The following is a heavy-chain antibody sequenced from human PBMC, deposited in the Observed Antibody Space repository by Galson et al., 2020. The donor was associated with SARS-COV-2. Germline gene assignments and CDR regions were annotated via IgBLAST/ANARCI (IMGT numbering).Heavy chain of an antibody. CDR3: ARDHSWGRGVIDDY. CDR1: GGSISSGDYY. D-gene: IGHD3-10*01. Sequence: SETLSLTCTVSGGSISSGDYYWSWIRQPPGKGLEWIGYIYYSGSTYYNPSLKSRVTISVDTSKNQFSLTLSSVTAEDTAVYYCARDHSWGRGVIDDYWGQGSLVTVSS. CDR2: IYYSGST. V-gene: IGHV4-30-4*08. J-gene: IGHJ4*02.